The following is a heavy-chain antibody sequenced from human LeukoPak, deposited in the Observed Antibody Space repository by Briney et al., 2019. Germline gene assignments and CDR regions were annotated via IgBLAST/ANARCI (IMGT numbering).Heavy chain of an antibody. Sequence: ASVKVSCKASGYTFTGYYMHWVRQAPGQGLEWMGWINPNSGGTNYAQKFQGRVTMTEDTSADTAYMDLSRLTSEDTAVYYCATWGNNWNYYYYGMDVWGQGTSVTVSS. CDR2: INPNSGGT. D-gene: IGHD1-20*01. V-gene: IGHV1-2*02. J-gene: IGHJ6*02. CDR3: ATWGNNWNYYYYGMDV. CDR1: GYTFTGYY.